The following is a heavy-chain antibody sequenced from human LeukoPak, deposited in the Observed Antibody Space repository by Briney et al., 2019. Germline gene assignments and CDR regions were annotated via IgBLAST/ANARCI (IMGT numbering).Heavy chain of an antibody. Sequence: GGSLRLSCAASGFTSSSYWMSWVRQAPGKGLGWVAKIKQDGSEKYYVDSVKGRFTISRDNAKNSLYLQMNSLRAEDTAVYYCARDPIGLVIPYDYWGQGNLVTVSS. CDR3: ARDPIGLVIPYDY. CDR1: GFTSSSYW. D-gene: IGHD3/OR15-3a*01. V-gene: IGHV3-7*01. J-gene: IGHJ4*02. CDR2: IKQDGSEK.